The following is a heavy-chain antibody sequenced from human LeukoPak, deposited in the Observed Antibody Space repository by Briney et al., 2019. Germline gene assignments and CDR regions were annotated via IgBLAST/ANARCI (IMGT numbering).Heavy chain of an antibody. CDR1: GGTFISYA. J-gene: IGHJ4*02. D-gene: IGHD1-26*01. V-gene: IGHV1-69*13. CDR3: AREASYQYYFDY. Sequence: ASVKVSCKASGGTFISYAISWVRQAPGQGLEWMGGIIPVFGTANYAQKFQGRVTITADESTSTAYMELSSLRSEDTAVYYCAREASYQYYFDYWGQGTLVTVSS. CDR2: IIPVFGTA.